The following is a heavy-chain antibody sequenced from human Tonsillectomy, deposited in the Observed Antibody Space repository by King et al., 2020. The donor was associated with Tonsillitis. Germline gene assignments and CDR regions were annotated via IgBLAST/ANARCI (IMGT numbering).Heavy chain of an antibody. CDR3: SGNDYDSSGYHLDI. V-gene: IGHV3-49*05. CDR1: GFTFGDYA. Sequence: VQLVESGGGLVKPGRSLRLSCTASGFTFGDYAMSWFRQAPGKGLGWVGVIRSKAYGGTTEYAASVKGRFTISRDDSESIPYLQMNSLKTEDTAVYYCSGNDYDSSGYHLDIWGQGTLVTVSS. J-gene: IGHJ4*02. CDR2: IRSKAYGGTT. D-gene: IGHD3-22*01.